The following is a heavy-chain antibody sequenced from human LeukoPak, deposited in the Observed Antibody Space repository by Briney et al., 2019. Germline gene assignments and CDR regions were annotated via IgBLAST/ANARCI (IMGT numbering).Heavy chain of an antibody. J-gene: IGHJ4*02. CDR2: ISYDGSNK. V-gene: IGHV3-30*03. Sequence: PGGSLRLSCAASGFTFSSCGMHWVRQAPGKGLEWVAVISYDGSNKFYGDSVKGRFTISRDTSKNTLYLQMNSLRAEDTAMYYCASGGFLDLDYWGQGTLVTVSS. CDR3: ASGGFLDLDY. D-gene: IGHD3/OR15-3a*01. CDR1: GFTFSSCG.